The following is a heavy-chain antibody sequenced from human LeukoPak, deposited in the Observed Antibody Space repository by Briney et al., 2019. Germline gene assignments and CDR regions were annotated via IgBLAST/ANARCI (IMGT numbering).Heavy chain of an antibody. CDR1: GYTYSRHD. D-gene: IGHD2-2*01. Sequence: GASVKVSCKASGYTYSRHDINWVRQATGQGLEWMGWMNPKNANTGYAQKFQGRVTFTRDTSISTAYMELSRLRSDDTAVYYCARGSPPKYCSSTSCYGGWLDIWGQGTMVTVSS. CDR3: ARGSPPKYCSSTSCYGGWLDI. CDR2: MNPKNANT. J-gene: IGHJ3*02. V-gene: IGHV1-8*03.